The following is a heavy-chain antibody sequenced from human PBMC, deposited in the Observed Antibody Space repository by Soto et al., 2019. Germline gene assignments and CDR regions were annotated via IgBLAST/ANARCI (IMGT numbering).Heavy chain of an antibody. V-gene: IGHV3-9*01. D-gene: IGHD2-21*02. Sequence: GGSLRLSCAASGFTFDDYAMHWVRQAPGKGLEWVSGISWNSGSIGYADSVKGRFTISRDNAKNSLYLQMNSLRAEDTALYYCAKDNKPPPSGGNYPGAFDIWGKGTMVTASS. J-gene: IGHJ3*02. CDR1: GFTFDDYA. CDR2: ISWNSGSI. CDR3: AKDNKPPPSGGNYPGAFDI.